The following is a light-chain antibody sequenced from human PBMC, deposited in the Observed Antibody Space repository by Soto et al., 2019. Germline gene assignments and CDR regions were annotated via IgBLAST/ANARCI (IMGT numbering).Light chain of an antibody. CDR1: SYNIGTNT. CDR3: AAWDGSLNGVV. J-gene: IGLJ2*01. V-gene: IGLV1-44*01. CDR2: TNN. Sequence: QSVLTQPPSASGTPGQRVTISCSGSSYNIGTNTVNWYQQLPGTAPKLLIYTNNQRPSGVPDRFSSSKSGTSASLAISGLHSEDEADYYCAAWDGSLNGVVFGGGTKVTV.